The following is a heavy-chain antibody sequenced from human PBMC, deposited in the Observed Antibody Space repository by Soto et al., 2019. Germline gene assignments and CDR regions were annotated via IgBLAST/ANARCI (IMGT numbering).Heavy chain of an antibody. CDR2: IDSSGEK. Sequence: QVTLKESGPVLVKPTETLTLRCTVSGLSITDSEMGVSWIRQPPGQPLEWLAHIDSSGEKSYRTFLKSRLALSQETSQDQNGLNIAKIGPAETATYYRGPRQFAVASRPRVDPWGQGIPVTVSS. CDR1: GLSITDSEMG. J-gene: IGHJ5*02. V-gene: IGHV2-26*01. CDR3: GPRQFAVASRPRVDP.